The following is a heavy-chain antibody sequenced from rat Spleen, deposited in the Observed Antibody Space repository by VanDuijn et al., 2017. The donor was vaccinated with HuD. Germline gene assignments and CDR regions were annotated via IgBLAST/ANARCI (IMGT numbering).Heavy chain of an antibody. D-gene: IGHD1-1*01. J-gene: IGHJ2*01. CDR1: GFSLTSYN. CDR3: TGNXXX. Sequence: VQLKESGPGLVQPSQTLSLTCTVSGFSLTSYNVHWIRQPTGKGLEWMGVIWTAGSTDYNSALKSRLSISRDTSKNQVFLXXSSXXXDDXXTYXXTGNXXXWGQGVXXTVSS. V-gene: IGHV2-30*01. CDR2: IWTAGST.